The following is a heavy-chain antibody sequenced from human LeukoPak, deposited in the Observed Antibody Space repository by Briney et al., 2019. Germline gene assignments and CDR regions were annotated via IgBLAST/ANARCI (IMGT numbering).Heavy chain of an antibody. CDR3: AKDRAHGIGYFDL. CDR2: ISYDGSNK. D-gene: IGHD1-26*01. J-gene: IGHJ2*01. V-gene: IGHV3-30*18. Sequence: GGSLRLSCAASGFTFSSYGMHWVRQAPGKGLEWVAVISYDGSNKYYADSVKGRFTISRDNSKNTLYLQMNSLRAEDTAVYYCAKDRAHGIGYFDLWGRGTLVTVSS. CDR1: GFTFSSYG.